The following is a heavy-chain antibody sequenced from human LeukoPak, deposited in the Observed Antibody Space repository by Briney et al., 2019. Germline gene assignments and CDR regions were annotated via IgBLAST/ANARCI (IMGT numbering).Heavy chain of an antibody. V-gene: IGHV3-53*01. CDR1: GFTVSSIY. D-gene: IGHD6-13*01. CDR2: IYNDGST. J-gene: IGHJ4*02. CDR3: AKWEGSSWYQPAQYYFDY. Sequence: PGGSLRLSCAASGFTVSSIYMSWVRQAPGKGLEWVSVIYNDGSTYYADSVKGRFTISRDNSKNTLYLQMNSLRAEDTAVYYCAKWEGSSWYQPAQYYFDYWGQGTLVTVSS.